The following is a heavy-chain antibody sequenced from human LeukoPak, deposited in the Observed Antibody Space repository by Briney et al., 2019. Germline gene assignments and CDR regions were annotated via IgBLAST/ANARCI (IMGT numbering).Heavy chain of an antibody. J-gene: IGHJ3*02. Sequence: GGCLRLSCAASGSTFRMYWMHWVRQAPGKGLVWVSRINSDGSSTNYADYVKGRFTISRDNAKNTLYLQMTSLRAEDTAVYYCALSETGDGRGYDAFDIWGQGTMVTVSS. D-gene: IGHD5-12*01. CDR3: ALSETGDGRGYDAFDI. V-gene: IGHV3-74*01. CDR1: GSTFRMYW. CDR2: INSDGSST.